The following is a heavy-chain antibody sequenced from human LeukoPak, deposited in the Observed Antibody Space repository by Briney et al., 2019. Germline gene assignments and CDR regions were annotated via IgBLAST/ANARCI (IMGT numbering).Heavy chain of an antibody. CDR1: GFTFSSYG. CDR2: IKQDGSEK. V-gene: IGHV3-7*03. D-gene: IGHD3-10*01. CDR3: AKSSETYHYDY. Sequence: SWGSLRLSCATSGFTFSSYGMNWVRQAPGKGLEWVANIKQDGSEKHYVDSVKGRFTISRDNAKNSWYLQMNSLRAEDTAIYYCAKSSETYHYDYWGQGILVTVSS. J-gene: IGHJ4*02.